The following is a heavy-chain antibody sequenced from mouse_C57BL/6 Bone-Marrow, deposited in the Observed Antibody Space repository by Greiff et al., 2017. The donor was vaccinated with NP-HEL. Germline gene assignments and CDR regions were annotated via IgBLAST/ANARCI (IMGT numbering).Heavy chain of an antibody. CDR1: GYAFTNYL. V-gene: IGHV1-54*01. J-gene: IGHJ2*01. CDR2: INPGSGGT. CDR3: ARSEYGNLFDY. Sequence: VQLVESGAELVRPGTSVKVSCKASGYAFTNYLIEWVKQRPGQGLEWIGVINPGSGGTNYNEKFKGKATLTADKSSSTAYMQLSSLTSEDSAVYFCARSEYGNLFDYWGQGTTLTVSS. D-gene: IGHD2-10*02.